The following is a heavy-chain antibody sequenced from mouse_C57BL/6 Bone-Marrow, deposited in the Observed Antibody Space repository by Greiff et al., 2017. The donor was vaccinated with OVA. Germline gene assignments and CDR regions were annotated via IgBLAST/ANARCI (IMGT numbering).Heavy chain of an antibody. CDR1: GFTFSDYY. V-gene: IGHV5-12*01. CDR3: ARQKDSSGPFDY. Sequence: EVQGVESGGGLVQPGGSLKLSCAASGFTFSDYYMYWVRQTPEKRLEWVAYISNGGGSTYYPDTVKGRFTISRDNAKNTLYLQMSRLKSEDTAMYYCARQKDSSGPFDYWGQGTTLTVSS. CDR2: ISNGGGST. J-gene: IGHJ2*01. D-gene: IGHD3-2*02.